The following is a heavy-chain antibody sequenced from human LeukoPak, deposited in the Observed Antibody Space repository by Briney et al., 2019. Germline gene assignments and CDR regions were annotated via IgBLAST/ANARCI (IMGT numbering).Heavy chain of an antibody. CDR2: IGKDGSGK. J-gene: IGHJ4*02. CDR1: GFTFSSYW. V-gene: IGHV3-7*01. Sequence: GGSLRLSCSASGFTFSSYWMGWVRQAPGKGLEWVANIGKDGSGKNYVDSVKGRFTISRDNAKNSLSLQMSSLTAEDTALYYCVRDRDFYAIDYWGQGTLVTVSS. CDR3: VRDRDFYAIDY. D-gene: IGHD2/OR15-2a*01.